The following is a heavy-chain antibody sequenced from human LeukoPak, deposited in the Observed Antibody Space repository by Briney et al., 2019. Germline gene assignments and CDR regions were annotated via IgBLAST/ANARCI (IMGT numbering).Heavy chain of an antibody. D-gene: IGHD3-3*01. V-gene: IGHV3-23*01. CDR1: GFTFSIYA. J-gene: IGHJ4*02. CDR3: AKGGGFLEWLLDY. Sequence: GGSLRLSCAASGFTFSIYAMSWVRQAPGKGLEWVSAISGSGGSTYYADSVKGRFTISRDSSKNTLYLQMNSLRAEDTAVYYCAKGGGFLEWLLDYWGQGTLVTVSS. CDR2: ISGSGGST.